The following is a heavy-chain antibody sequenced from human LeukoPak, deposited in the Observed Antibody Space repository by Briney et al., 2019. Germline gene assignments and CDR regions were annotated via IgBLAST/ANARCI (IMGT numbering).Heavy chain of an antibody. CDR3: ARLDCSGGSCLTNWFDP. CDR2: IYYSGST. CDR1: GGSISTYY. V-gene: IGHV4-59*12. D-gene: IGHD2-15*01. Sequence: PSETLSLTCSVSGGSISTYYWNYIRQSPGKGLEWIGYIYYSGSTYYNPSLKSRITMSVGTSNNQFSLKLISVTAADTAVYYCARLDCSGGSCLTNWFDPWGQGTLVTVSS. J-gene: IGHJ5*02.